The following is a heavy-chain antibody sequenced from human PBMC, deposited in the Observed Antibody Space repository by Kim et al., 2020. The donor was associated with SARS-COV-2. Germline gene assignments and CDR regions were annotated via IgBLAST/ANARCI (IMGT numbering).Heavy chain of an antibody. CDR2: IYYSGST. CDR3: ARGYRRYFDWRSGDYFDY. V-gene: IGHV4-59*13. CDR1: GGSISSYY. J-gene: IGHJ4*02. D-gene: IGHD3-9*01. Sequence: SESLSLTCTVSGGSISSYYWSWIRQPPGKGLEWIGYIYYSGSTNYNPSLKSRVTISVDTSKNQFSLKLSSVTAADTAVYYCARGYRRYFDWRSGDYFDYWGQGTLVTVSS.